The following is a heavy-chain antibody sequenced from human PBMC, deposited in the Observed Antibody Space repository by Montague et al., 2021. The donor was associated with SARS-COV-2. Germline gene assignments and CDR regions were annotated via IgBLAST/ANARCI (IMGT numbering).Heavy chain of an antibody. CDR2: LYYSGST. Sequence: SETLSLTCTVSVGSIISSGYHWGWIRQPPGQGLEWIGSLYYSGSTYYNPSLKSRVTISVDTSKNQFSLKLSSVTAADTAVYYCARFPTSDYYDSKAAPATPDAFDIWGQGTMVTVSS. V-gene: IGHV4-39*01. J-gene: IGHJ3*02. D-gene: IGHD3-22*01. CDR1: VGSIISSGYH. CDR3: ARFPTSDYYDSKAAPATPDAFDI.